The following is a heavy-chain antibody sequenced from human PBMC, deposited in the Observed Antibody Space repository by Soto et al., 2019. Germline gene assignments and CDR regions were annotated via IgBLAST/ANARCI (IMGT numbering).Heavy chain of an antibody. CDR3: ARGPTIFGVVTPRWEYGMDV. V-gene: IGHV1-69*13. Sequence: ASVKLSCKESGYTFTNYAVHWVRQAPGQRLEWMGGIISGIGKANYAQKFQGRVTITADESTSTAYMELSSLRSEDTAVYYCARGPTIFGVVTPRWEYGMDVWGQGTTVTVSS. CDR2: IISGIGKA. D-gene: IGHD3-3*01. CDR1: GYTFTNYA. J-gene: IGHJ6*02.